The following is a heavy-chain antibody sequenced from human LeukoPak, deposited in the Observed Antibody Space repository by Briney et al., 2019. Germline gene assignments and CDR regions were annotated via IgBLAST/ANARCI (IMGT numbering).Heavy chain of an antibody. Sequence: PSETLSLTCTVTGGSISSYYWSWIPQPAGKGLEWIGRIYTSGSTNYNPSLKSRVTMSVDTSKNQFSLKLSSVTAADTAVYYCARDLLWFGEKHAFDIWGQGTMVTVSS. J-gene: IGHJ3*02. D-gene: IGHD3-10*01. V-gene: IGHV4-4*07. CDR3: ARDLLWFGEKHAFDI. CDR1: GGSISSYY. CDR2: IYTSGST.